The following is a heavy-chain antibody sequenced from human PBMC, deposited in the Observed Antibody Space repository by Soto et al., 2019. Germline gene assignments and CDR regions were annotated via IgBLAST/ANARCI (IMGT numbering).Heavy chain of an antibody. Sequence: ASVKVSCRASGYTFTSYGIRWVRQAPGQRLEWTGWINAGNGNTKYSEKFQGRVTITRDTSESTAYLELSSLRSEDTAVYYCARDPNDSSAYYHHYYYGMDVWGLGTTVTVSS. CDR1: GYTFTSYG. CDR3: ARDPNDSSAYYHHYYYGMDV. CDR2: INAGNGNT. J-gene: IGHJ6*02. D-gene: IGHD3-22*01. V-gene: IGHV1-3*01.